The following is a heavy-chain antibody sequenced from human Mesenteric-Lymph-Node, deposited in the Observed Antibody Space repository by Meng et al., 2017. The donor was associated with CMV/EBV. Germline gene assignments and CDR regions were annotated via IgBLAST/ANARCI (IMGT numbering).Heavy chain of an antibody. D-gene: IGHD5-18*01. CDR2: IFYTGTA. V-gene: IGHV4-59*01. Sequence: SETLSLTCTVSGGSISSYYWSWIRQPPGKGLEWIGYIFYTGTANYNPSLKSRVTMSVDMSKNQFSLKLRSVTAADTAVYYCARAGYSYGFIGMDVWGQGTTVTVSS. CDR3: ARAGYSYGFIGMDV. CDR1: GGSISSYY. J-gene: IGHJ6*02.